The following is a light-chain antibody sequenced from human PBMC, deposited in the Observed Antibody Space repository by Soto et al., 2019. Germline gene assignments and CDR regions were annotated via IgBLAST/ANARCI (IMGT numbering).Light chain of an antibody. Sequence: EIVLTQSPATLSLSPGERATLSCRASQSVSSYLAWYQQKPGQAPRLLIYDASNRATGIPARFSGSGSGTDFTLTISSLEPEDFAVYYWQQRSNWPVKFGQGTKVEIK. V-gene: IGKV3-11*01. CDR1: QSVSSY. J-gene: IGKJ1*01. CDR2: DAS. CDR3: QQRSNWPVK.